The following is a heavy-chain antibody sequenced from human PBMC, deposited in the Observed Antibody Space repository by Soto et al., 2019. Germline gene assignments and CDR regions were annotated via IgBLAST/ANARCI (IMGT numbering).Heavy chain of an antibody. CDR1: GFTFSDYY. D-gene: IGHD3-10*01. CDR2: ISSSGSTI. CDR3: ARDRGLPDSFDI. J-gene: IGHJ3*02. V-gene: IGHV3-11*04. Sequence: GGSLRLSCAASGFTFSDYYMSWIRQAPGKGLEWVSYISSSGSTIYYADSVKGRFTISRDNAKNTLYLQMNSLRVEDTAVYFCARDRGLPDSFDIWGQGTMVTVSS.